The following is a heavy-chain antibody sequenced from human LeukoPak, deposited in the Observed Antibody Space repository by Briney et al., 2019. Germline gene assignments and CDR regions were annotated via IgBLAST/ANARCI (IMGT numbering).Heavy chain of an antibody. J-gene: IGHJ6*03. D-gene: IGHD1-1*01. V-gene: IGHV4-31*03. CDR3: ARLRGGMTGTLYYYMDV. CDR1: GGSISSGGYY. CDR2: IYYSGST. Sequence: SQTLSLTCTVSGGSISSGGYYWSWIRQHPGKGLEWIVYIYYSGSTYYNPSLKSRVTISVDTSKNQFSLKLSSVTAADTAVYFCARLRGGMTGTLYYYMDVWGKGTTVTVSS.